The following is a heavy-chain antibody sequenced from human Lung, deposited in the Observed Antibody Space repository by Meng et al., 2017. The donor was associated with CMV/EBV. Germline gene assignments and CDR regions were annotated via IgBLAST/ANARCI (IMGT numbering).Heavy chain of an antibody. Sequence: SETLSLTCTVSGTSISSSTYYWGWIRQPPGKGLVWIGSVSYSGRTYYNPTLKSRVTISVDTSKNQLSLRLSSVTAADTAVYYCAREGGKGDYSDYRIYYGMDFWGQGTTVTVSS. CDR1: GTSISSSTYY. J-gene: IGHJ6*02. CDR3: AREGGKGDYSDYRIYYGMDF. V-gene: IGHV4-39*07. CDR2: VSYSGRT. D-gene: IGHD4-17*01.